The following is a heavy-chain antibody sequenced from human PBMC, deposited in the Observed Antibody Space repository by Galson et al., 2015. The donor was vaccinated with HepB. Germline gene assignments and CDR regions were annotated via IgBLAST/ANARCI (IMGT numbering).Heavy chain of an antibody. J-gene: IGHJ2*01. CDR1: GFTFSSYW. CDR2: IKQDGSEK. D-gene: IGHD2-15*01. Sequence: SLRLSCAASGFTFSSYWMNWARQAPGKGLEWVANIKQDGSEKYYVDSVKGRFIISRDNAKSSLFLQMNNLRAGDTAVYYCARGIGRSHWYFDLWGRGTLVTVSS. V-gene: IGHV3-7*03. CDR3: ARGIGRSHWYFDL.